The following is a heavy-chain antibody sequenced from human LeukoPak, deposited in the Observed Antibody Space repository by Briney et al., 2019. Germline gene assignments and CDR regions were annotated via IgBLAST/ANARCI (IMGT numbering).Heavy chain of an antibody. Sequence: GASVNVSCKASGYTFTGYYMHWVGQAPGQGLEWVGWINPNSGGTNYAQKFQGRVTMTRDTSISTAYMELSGLRSDDTAVYYCASDRAVAGMHNWFDPWGQGTLVTVSS. CDR3: ASDRAVAGMHNWFDP. V-gene: IGHV1-2*02. CDR1: GYTFTGYY. J-gene: IGHJ5*02. CDR2: INPNSGGT. D-gene: IGHD6-19*01.